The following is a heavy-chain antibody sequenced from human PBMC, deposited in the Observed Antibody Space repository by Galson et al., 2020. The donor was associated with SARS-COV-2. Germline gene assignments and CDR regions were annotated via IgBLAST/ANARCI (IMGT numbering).Heavy chain of an antibody. D-gene: IGHD3-3*01. CDR1: GYTLTELS. V-gene: IGHV1-24*01. CDR3: ATSTIFGVVISWFDP. J-gene: IGHJ5*02. Sequence: ASVKVSCTVSGYTLTELSMHWVRQAPGKGLEWMGGFDPEDGETIYAQKFQGRVTMTEDTSTDTAYMELSSLRSEDTAVYYCATSTIFGVVISWFDPWGQGTLVTVSS. CDR2: FDPEDGET.